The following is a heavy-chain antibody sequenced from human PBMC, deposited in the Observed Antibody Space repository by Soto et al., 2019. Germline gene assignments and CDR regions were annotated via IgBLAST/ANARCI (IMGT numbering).Heavy chain of an antibody. V-gene: IGHV3-9*01. CDR2: INWKSDI. CDR1: GFTFDDNA. D-gene: IGHD3-16*01. J-gene: IGHJ4*02. CDR3: AISQDRGGRTTFIY. Sequence: GGSLRLSCAVSGFTFDDNAMHWVRQAPEKGLEWVSGINWKSDIGYADSVKGRFTISRDNAESSLYLQMNSLRAEDTALYYCAISQDRGGRTTFIYWGQGTQVTVSS.